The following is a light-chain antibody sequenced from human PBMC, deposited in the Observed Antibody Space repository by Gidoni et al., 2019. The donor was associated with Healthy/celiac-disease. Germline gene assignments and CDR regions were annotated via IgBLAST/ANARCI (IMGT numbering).Light chain of an antibody. CDR3: QQYGSSPGYT. V-gene: IGKV3-20*01. J-gene: IGKJ2*01. Sequence: EIVLTQSPVTLSLSPGERATLSCRASQSVSSSYLAWYQQKPGQAPRLLIYGASSRATGIPDRFSGSGSGTDFTLTISRMEPEDFAVYYCQQYGSSPGYTFGQGPKLEIK. CDR2: GAS. CDR1: QSVSSSY.